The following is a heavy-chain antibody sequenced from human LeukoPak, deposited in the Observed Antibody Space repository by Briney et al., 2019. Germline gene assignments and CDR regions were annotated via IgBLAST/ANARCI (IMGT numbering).Heavy chain of an antibody. Sequence: GGSLRLSCAASGFTFSSYSMNWVRQAPGKGLEWVSSISSSSSYIYYADSVKGRFPISRDNAKNSLYLQMNSLRAEDTAVYYCARASGVTMVRGVDDAFDIWDQGTMVTVSS. CDR1: GFTFSSYS. D-gene: IGHD3-10*01. CDR2: ISSSSSYI. CDR3: ARASGVTMVRGVDDAFDI. J-gene: IGHJ3*02. V-gene: IGHV3-21*01.